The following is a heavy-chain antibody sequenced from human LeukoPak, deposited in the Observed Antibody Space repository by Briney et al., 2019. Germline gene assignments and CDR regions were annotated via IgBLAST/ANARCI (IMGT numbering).Heavy chain of an antibody. CDR2: ISSSSSYI. CDR3: ARGAVVVPAASRADY. V-gene: IGHV3-21*01. Sequence: GGSLRLSCAASGFTFSSYSMNWVRQAPGKGLDWVSSISSSSSYIYYADSVKGRFTISRDNAKNSLYLQMNSLRAEDTAVYYCARGAVVVPAASRADYWGQGTLVTVSS. D-gene: IGHD2-2*01. J-gene: IGHJ4*02. CDR1: GFTFSSYS.